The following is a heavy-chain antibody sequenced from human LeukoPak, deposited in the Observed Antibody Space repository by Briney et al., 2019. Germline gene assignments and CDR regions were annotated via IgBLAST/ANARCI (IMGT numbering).Heavy chain of an antibody. J-gene: IGHJ6*02. D-gene: IGHD2-2*01. CDR2: INPSGGST. V-gene: IGHV1-46*01. Sequence: GASVKVSCKASGYTFTSYYMHWVRQAPGQGLEWMGIINPSGGSTSYAQKFQGRVTMTRDTSTSTVYMELSSLRSEDTAVYHCARDRVVVVPVKSAEYYYYGMDVWGQGTTVTVSS. CDR3: ARDRVVVVPVKSAEYYYYGMDV. CDR1: GYTFTSYY.